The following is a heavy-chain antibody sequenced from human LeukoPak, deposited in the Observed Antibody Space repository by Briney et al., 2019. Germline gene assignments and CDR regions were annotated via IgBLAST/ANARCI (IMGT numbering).Heavy chain of an antibody. CDR2: VHANGDRT. V-gene: IGHV3-23*01. CDR3: AKPRSSSGEFDY. D-gene: IGHD2-15*01. J-gene: IGHJ4*02. CDR1: GLTFSSYA. Sequence: GGSLRLSCAASGLTFSSYAMNWVRQAPGKGLEWVSSVHANGDRTWYSDSVKGRFTISRDNSKNALYLQMDSLRAEDTAVYYCAKPRSSSGEFDYWGQGTLVTVSS.